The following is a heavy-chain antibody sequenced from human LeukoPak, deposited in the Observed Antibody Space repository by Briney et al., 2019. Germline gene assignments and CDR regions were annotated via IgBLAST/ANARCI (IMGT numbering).Heavy chain of an antibody. J-gene: IGHJ3*01. D-gene: IGHD4-17*01. V-gene: IGHV3-23*01. CDR2: ISGGGDHI. CDR1: GFTFSNFV. CDR3: ARRATTATSSWGAFDL. Sequence: GGSLRLSCAASGFTFSNFVMNWVRQAPGKGLEWVATISGGGDHIYYTDSVKGRFTISRDNSKNSLSLQMNSLRADDTALYYCARRATTATSSWGAFDLWGQGTMVTVSS.